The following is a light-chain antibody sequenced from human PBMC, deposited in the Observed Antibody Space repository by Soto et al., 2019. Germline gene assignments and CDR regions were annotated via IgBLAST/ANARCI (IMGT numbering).Light chain of an antibody. CDR2: DVT. V-gene: IGLV2-11*01. CDR1: SSDVGKYNY. Sequence: QSALTQPASVSGSPGQSITISCTGTSSDVGKYNYVSWYQQHPGKAPKVMIYDVTKRPSGVPDRFSGSTSGNTASLTISGLQAEDEADYYCCSYPGSHTWVFGGGTQLTVL. CDR3: CSYPGSHTWV. J-gene: IGLJ7*01.